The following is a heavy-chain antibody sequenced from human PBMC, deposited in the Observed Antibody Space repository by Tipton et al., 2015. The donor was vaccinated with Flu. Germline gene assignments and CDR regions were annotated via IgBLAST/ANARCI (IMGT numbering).Heavy chain of an antibody. V-gene: IGHV1-69*09. J-gene: IGHJ4*02. CDR2: IIPILGIA. CDR1: GGTFSSYA. CDR3: ARDPGHGDYFDY. D-gene: IGHD4-17*01. Sequence: QLVQSGAEVKKPGSSVKVSCKASGGTFSSYAISWVRQAPGQGLEWMGRIIPILGIANYAQKFQGRVTITADKSTSTAYMELSSLRSEDMAVYYCARDPGHGDYFDYWCPGTLVTVSS.